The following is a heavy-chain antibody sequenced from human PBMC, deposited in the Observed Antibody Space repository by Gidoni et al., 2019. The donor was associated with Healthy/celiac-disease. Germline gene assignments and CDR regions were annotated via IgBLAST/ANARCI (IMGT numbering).Heavy chain of an antibody. CDR2: IYYSGST. CDR1: GGSISSYY. Sequence: QVQLQESGPGLVKPSEPLSLTCTVSGGSISSYYWSWIRQPPGKGLEWIGYIYYSGSTNYNPSLKSRVTISVDTSKNQFSLKLSSVTAADTAVYYCARWPWFDPWGQGTLVTVSS. CDR3: ARWPWFDP. J-gene: IGHJ5*02. V-gene: IGHV4-59*08. D-gene: IGHD5-12*01.